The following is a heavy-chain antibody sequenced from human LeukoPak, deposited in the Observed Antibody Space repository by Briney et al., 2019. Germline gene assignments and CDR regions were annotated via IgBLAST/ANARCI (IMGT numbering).Heavy chain of an antibody. Sequence: PSETLSLTCTVSGGSISSYYWNWIRQLPGKGLEWIGLIYYSGTTNYNPSLKSRVTISVDTSNNKFSLKLSSVTAADAAVYYCARSTIFGVVTKDGMDVWGQGTTVTVSS. J-gene: IGHJ6*02. CDR1: GGSISSYY. CDR3: ARSTIFGVVTKDGMDV. CDR2: IYYSGTT. V-gene: IGHV4-59*12. D-gene: IGHD3-3*01.